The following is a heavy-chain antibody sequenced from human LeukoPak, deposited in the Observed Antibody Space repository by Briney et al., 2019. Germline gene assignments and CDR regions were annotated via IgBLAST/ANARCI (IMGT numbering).Heavy chain of an antibody. Sequence: ASVKVSCKASGGTFSSYAISWVRQAPGQGLEWMGWINPNSGGTNYAQKFQGRVTMTRDTSISTAYMELSRLRSDDTAVYYCATLAVAGTGPVSYWGQGTLVTVSS. CDR1: GGTFSSYA. D-gene: IGHD6-19*01. J-gene: IGHJ4*02. CDR3: ATLAVAGTGPVSY. CDR2: INPNSGGT. V-gene: IGHV1-2*02.